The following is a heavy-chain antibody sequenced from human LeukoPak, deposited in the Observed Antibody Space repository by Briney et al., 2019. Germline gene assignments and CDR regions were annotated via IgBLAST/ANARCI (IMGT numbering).Heavy chain of an antibody. Sequence: GGSLRLSCAASGFTFSSSAMSWVRQAPGKGLEWVSSISGSGGNTFYADSVKGRFTISRDNSKNTLYLQMNSLRAEDTAIYYCAKDDNSRADDYWGQGTLVTVSS. V-gene: IGHV3-23*01. D-gene: IGHD4-23*01. CDR2: ISGSGGNT. J-gene: IGHJ4*02. CDR1: GFTFSSSA. CDR3: AKDDNSRADDY.